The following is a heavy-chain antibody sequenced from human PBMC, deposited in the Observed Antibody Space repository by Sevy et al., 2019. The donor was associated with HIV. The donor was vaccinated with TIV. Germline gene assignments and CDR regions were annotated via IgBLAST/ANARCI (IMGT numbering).Heavy chain of an antibody. V-gene: IGHV4-31*03. D-gene: IGHD3-22*01. Sequence: SGTLSLTCTVSGGSISSGGYYWSWIRQHPGKGLEWIGYIYYSGSTYYNPSLKSRVTISVDTSKNQFSLKLSSVTAADTAVYYCARGGYSVSDAFDIWGQGTMVTVSS. CDR3: ARGGYSVSDAFDI. J-gene: IGHJ3*02. CDR2: IYYSGST. CDR1: GGSISSGGYY.